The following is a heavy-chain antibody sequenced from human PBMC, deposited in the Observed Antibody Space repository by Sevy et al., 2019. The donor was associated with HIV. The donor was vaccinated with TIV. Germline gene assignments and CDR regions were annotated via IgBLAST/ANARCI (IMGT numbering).Heavy chain of an antibody. Sequence: QLGGSLRLSCAAFGFTFSSFAMSWVRQAPGKGLEWISAISGSGTSTYYADSVKGRFTISRDNSKNTLYLQMNSLRAEDTAIYYCAKDELAVTGHGNYFDYWGQGTLVTVSS. V-gene: IGHV3-23*01. CDR1: GFTFSSFA. CDR2: ISGSGTST. J-gene: IGHJ4*02. CDR3: AKDELAVTGHGNYFDY. D-gene: IGHD6-19*01.